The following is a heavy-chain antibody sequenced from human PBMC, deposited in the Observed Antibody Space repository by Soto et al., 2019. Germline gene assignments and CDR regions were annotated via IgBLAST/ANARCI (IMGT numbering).Heavy chain of an antibody. J-gene: IGHJ4*02. V-gene: IGHV3-23*01. CDR2: ISGSGGST. Sequence: GGSLRLSCAASGFTFSSYAMSWVRQAPGKGLEWVSAISGSGGSTYYADSVKGRFTISRDNSKNTLYLQMNSLRAEDTAVYYCAKKGLVEMATIPAYYFDYWGQGTLVTVS. CDR3: AKKGLVEMATIPAYYFDY. D-gene: IGHD5-12*01. CDR1: GFTFSSYA.